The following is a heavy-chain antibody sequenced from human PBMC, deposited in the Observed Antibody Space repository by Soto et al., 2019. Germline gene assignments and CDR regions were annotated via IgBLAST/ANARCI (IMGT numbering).Heavy chain of an antibody. Sequence: QVQLVESGGGVVQPGRSLRLSCAASGFSFSDYIMHWVRQAPGEWLEWVAMVLDDGNNKYYADSVKGRFTISRDNSKNTLYLQMNSLRTEDTAMYYCARDDEDGSYCDLGYWGQGTLVTVSS. V-gene: IGHV3-30-3*01. D-gene: IGHD3-10*01. CDR1: GFSFSDYI. CDR3: ARDDEDGSYCDLGY. J-gene: IGHJ4*02. CDR2: VLDDGNNK.